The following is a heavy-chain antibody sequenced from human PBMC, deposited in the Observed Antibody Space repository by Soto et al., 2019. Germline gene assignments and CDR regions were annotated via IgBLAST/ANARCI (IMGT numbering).Heavy chain of an antibody. CDR2: ISAYNGNT. J-gene: IGHJ2*01. CDR1: GYTFTSYC. V-gene: IGHV1-18*01. CDR3: AREATVTPYWYFDL. D-gene: IGHD4-17*01. Sequence: ASVKVSCKASGYTFTSYCISWVRQAPGQGLEWMGWISAYNGNTNYAQKLQGRVTMTTDTSTSTAYMELRSLRSDDTAVYYCAREATVTPYWYFDLWGRGTLVTVSS.